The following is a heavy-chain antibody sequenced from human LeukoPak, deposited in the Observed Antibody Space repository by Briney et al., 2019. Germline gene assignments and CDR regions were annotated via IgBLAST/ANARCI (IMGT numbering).Heavy chain of an antibody. D-gene: IGHD6-13*01. Sequence: PSETMSLTCTVSGGSISSYYWSWIRQPAGKGLEWIGRIDTSGNTNYKPSLKSRVTMSVDTSKNQFSLKLNSVTAADTAVYYCARVSSSWYQDWYFDLWGRGTLVTVSS. J-gene: IGHJ2*01. CDR3: ARVSSSWYQDWYFDL. V-gene: IGHV4-4*07. CDR1: GGSISSYY. CDR2: IDTSGNT.